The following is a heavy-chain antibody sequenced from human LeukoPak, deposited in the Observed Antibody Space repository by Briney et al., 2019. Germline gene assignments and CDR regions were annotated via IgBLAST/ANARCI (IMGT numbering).Heavy chain of an antibody. D-gene: IGHD5/OR15-5a*01. CDR1: GYTFTGYY. V-gene: IGHV1-2*02. J-gene: IGHJ4*02. CDR2: INPNSGGT. Sequence: ASVKVSCKASGYTFTGYYMHWVRQAPGQGLEWMGWINPNSGGTNYAQKFQGRVTMTRDTSISTAYMELNSLRAEDTAVYYCPRGVYSFDSWGQGTLVTVSS. CDR3: PRGVYSFDS.